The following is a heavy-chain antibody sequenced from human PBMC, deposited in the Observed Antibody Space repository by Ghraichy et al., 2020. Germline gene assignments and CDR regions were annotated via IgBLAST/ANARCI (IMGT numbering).Heavy chain of an antibody. CDR1: GGSISSYY. J-gene: IGHJ6*03. V-gene: IGHV4-59*01. CDR3: ARDLRKQQLATDYYYMDV. CDR2: IYYSGST. D-gene: IGHD6-13*01. Sequence: SETLSLTCTVSGGSISSYYWSWIRQPPGKGLEWIGYIYYSGSTNYNPSLKSRVTISVDTSKNQFSLKLSSVTAADTAVYYCARDLRKQQLATDYYYMDVWGKGTTVTVSS.